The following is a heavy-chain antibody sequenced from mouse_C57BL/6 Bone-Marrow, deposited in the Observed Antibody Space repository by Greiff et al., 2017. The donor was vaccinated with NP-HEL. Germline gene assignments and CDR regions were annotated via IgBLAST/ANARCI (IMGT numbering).Heavy chain of an antibody. J-gene: IGHJ2*01. CDR2: INPYNGGT. Sequence: VQLQQSGPVLVKPGASVKMSCKASGYTFTDYSMNWVKQSHGKSLEWIGVINPYNGGTSYNQKFKGKATLTVDKSSSTAYMELNSLTSEDSAVYYCARDYYFDYWGQGTTLTVSS. CDR3: ARDYYFDY. V-gene: IGHV1-19*01. CDR1: GYTFTDYS.